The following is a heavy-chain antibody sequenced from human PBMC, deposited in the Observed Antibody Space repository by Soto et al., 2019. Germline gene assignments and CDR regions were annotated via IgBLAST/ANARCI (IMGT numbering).Heavy chain of an antibody. CDR3: ASRSSGWYFDY. J-gene: IGHJ4*02. D-gene: IGHD6-19*01. CDR2: ISGSGDST. CDR1: GFTFSSYA. V-gene: IGHV3-23*01. Sequence: EVQLLESGGGLVQPGGSLRLSCAASGFTFSSYAMNWVRQAPGKGLEWVSVISGSGDSTYYADSVKGRFTISRDNSKNTLYLQMNSLRPGHTPVYYCASRSSGWYFDYWGQGTLITVSS.